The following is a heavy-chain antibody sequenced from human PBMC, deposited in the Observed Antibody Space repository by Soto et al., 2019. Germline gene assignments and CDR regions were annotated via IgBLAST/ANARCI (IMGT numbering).Heavy chain of an antibody. Sequence: QVQLQESGPGLVKPSQTLSLTCTVSGGSISSGGYYWSWIRQHPGKGLEWLGYIYYSGSTYYNPSLKRRVTISVDTSKSHFSLKLSSGTAADTAVYFCARSPDWGSYPYWFDPWGQGTLVTVSS. D-gene: IGHD7-27*01. CDR1: GGSISSGGYY. J-gene: IGHJ5*02. CDR2: IYYSGST. CDR3: ARSPDWGSYPYWFDP. V-gene: IGHV4-31*03.